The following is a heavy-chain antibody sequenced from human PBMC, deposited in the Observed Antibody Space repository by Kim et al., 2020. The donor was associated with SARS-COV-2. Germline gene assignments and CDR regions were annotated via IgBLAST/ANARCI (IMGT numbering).Heavy chain of an antibody. CDR2: IDDNGRTT. CDR1: GFTFHTYA. V-gene: IGHV3-23*05. CDR3: AKDRPWEYGDYRF. Sequence: GGSLRLSCAASGFTFHTYAMSWVRQAPGKGPEWVSGIDDNGRTTYYSDSVKGRFSISRDNSKNTLYLQMNSLRAEDTAIYFCAKDRPWEYGDYRFWGQGTLVTVSS. J-gene: IGHJ4*02. D-gene: IGHD4-17*01.